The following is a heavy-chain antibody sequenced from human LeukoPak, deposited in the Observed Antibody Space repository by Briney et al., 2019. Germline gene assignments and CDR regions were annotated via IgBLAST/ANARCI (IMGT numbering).Heavy chain of an antibody. J-gene: IGHJ4*02. D-gene: IGHD4-23*01. CDR1: GFTFSIYG. CDR2: ISYDGSNK. V-gene: IGHV3-30*03. Sequence: RSGGSLRLSCAASGFTFSIYGMHWVRQAPGKGLEWVAVISYDGSNKYYADSVKGRFTISRDNSKNTLYLQMNSLRAEDTAVYYCARISYGGQFDYSGQGTLVTVSS. CDR3: ARISYGGQFDY.